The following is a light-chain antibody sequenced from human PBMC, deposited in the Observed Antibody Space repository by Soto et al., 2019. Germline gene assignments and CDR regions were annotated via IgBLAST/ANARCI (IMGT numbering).Light chain of an antibody. CDR1: QSVLYSSNNKNY. J-gene: IGKJ4*01. Sequence: DIVMTQSPDSLAVSLGERATINCKSSQSVLYSSNNKNYLAWYQQKPGQPPKLLIYWASTRESGVPDRFSGSGSGTDFTLTISSLQAEDVPVYYCQQYYSTPLTFGGGTKVEMK. CDR2: WAS. CDR3: QQYYSTPLT. V-gene: IGKV4-1*01.